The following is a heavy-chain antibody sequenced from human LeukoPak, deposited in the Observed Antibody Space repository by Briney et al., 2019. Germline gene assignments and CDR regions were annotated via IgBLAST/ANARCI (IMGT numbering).Heavy chain of an antibody. CDR2: IYYSGST. V-gene: IGHV4-59*01. Sequence: PSETLSLTCTVSGGSISSYYWSWIRQPPGKGLEWIGYIYYSGSTNYNPSLKSRVTISVDTSKNQFSLKLSSVTAADTAVYYCASMDCSGGSCSVPGSDYWGQGTLVTVSS. J-gene: IGHJ4*02. D-gene: IGHD2-15*01. CDR1: GGSISSYY. CDR3: ASMDCSGGSCSVPGSDY.